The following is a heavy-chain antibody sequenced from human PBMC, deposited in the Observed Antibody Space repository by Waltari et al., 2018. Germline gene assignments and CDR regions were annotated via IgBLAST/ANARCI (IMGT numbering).Heavy chain of an antibody. Sequence: QVQLVQSGAEVKKPGSSVKVSCKASGGTFSSYAISWVRQAPGQGLEWMGGIIPIVGTANYAQKFQGRVTMTRDTSISTAYMELSRLRSDDTAVYYCARGNGLTHGDYRGYWGQGTLVTVSS. J-gene: IGHJ4*02. CDR3: ARGNGLTHGDYRGY. V-gene: IGHV1-69*05. CDR2: IIPIVGTA. D-gene: IGHD2-8*01. CDR1: GGTFSSYA.